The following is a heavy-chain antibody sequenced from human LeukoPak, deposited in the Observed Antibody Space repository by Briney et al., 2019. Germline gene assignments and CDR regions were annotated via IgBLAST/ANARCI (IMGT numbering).Heavy chain of an antibody. D-gene: IGHD6-25*01. Sequence: GGSLRLSCAASGFTFSACDIHWVRQASGKGLEWVGRITTKANSYATAYAASLKGRFTISRDDSKNTAYLQMNSLRTEDTSLYYCTTYKSGHYWGQGTLVTVSS. V-gene: IGHV3-73*01. CDR2: ITTKANSYAT. CDR3: TTYKSGHY. CDR1: GFTFSACD. J-gene: IGHJ4*02.